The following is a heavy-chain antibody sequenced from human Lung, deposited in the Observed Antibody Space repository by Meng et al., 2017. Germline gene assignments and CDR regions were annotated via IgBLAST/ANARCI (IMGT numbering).Heavy chain of an antibody. CDR2: MKSNVDGGTV. Sequence: EVQLVVCWGGLVKPGGTRGLSCGSYGYSFRNAWMTWDRQALGRGLEWIGRMKSNVDGGTVDYAATVKCRFFISRDVTENSFYLQMNSLKTEDTAVYYFSGHVDYWGHGTLVTVSS. CDR1: GYSFRNAW. CDR3: SGHVDY. J-gene: IGHJ4*01. V-gene: IGHV3-15*05.